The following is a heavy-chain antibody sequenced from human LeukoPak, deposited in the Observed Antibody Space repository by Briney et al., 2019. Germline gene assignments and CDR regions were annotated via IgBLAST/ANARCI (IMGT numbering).Heavy chain of an antibody. CDR3: ARAGVYSGTSYSLRNDAFDI. CDR2: IYFIGIT. D-gene: IGHD6-13*01. CDR1: GGSISSSSYY. Sequence: SETLSLTCTVSGGSISSSSYYWGWIRQPPGKGLEWIGSIYFIGITYYNPSLKSRITISVDTSKNQLSLKLNSVIAADTAFYYCARAGVYSGTSYSLRNDAFDIWGQGTVVTVSS. V-gene: IGHV4-39*07. J-gene: IGHJ3*02.